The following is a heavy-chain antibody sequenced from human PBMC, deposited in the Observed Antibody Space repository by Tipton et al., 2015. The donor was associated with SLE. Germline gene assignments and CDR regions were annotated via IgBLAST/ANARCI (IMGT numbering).Heavy chain of an antibody. J-gene: IGHJ6*02. CDR3: ARDSVRLGDIVVGRRPPRDYYFGMDV. Sequence: SLRLSCEGSGFTFSDYWMSWVRQAPGKGLEWVANIQHDGNAKHYVDSVKGRFTISRDNAKNSVYLQVKSLRVEDTAVYYCARDSVRLGDIVVGRRPPRDYYFGMDVWGQGTTVTVSS. CDR1: GFTFSDYW. D-gene: IGHD2-15*01. CDR2: IQHDGNAK. V-gene: IGHV3-7*01.